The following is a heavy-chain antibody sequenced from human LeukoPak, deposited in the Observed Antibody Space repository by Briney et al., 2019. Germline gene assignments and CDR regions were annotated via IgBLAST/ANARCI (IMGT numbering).Heavy chain of an antibody. J-gene: IGHJ6*02. Sequence: SETLSLTCTVSGGPIRTYYWSWIRQPPGKGLEWIGNIHYSETTNFNPSLKSRVAISVDTSKNQFSLKMTSVTAADTAVYYCARVSAAGMDFHYGMDVWGQGTTVLVSS. V-gene: IGHV4-59*01. CDR2: IHYSETT. D-gene: IGHD6-13*01. CDR3: ARVSAAGMDFHYGMDV. CDR1: GGPIRTYY.